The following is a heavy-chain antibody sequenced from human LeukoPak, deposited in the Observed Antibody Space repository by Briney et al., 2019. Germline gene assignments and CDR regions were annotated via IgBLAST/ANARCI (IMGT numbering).Heavy chain of an antibody. Sequence: GGSLRLSCAASGFTVSSNYMSWVRQAPGKGLEWVSVIYSGGSTYYADSVKGRFTISRDNSKYTLYLQMNSLRAEDTAVYYCARGNTYDSSGYYFDYWGQGTLVTVSS. CDR3: ARGNTYDSSGYYFDY. D-gene: IGHD3-22*01. CDR1: GFTVSSNY. V-gene: IGHV3-53*01. J-gene: IGHJ4*02. CDR2: IYSGGST.